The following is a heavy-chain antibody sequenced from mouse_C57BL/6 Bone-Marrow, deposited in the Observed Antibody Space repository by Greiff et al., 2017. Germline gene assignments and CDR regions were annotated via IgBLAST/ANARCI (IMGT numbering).Heavy chain of an antibody. D-gene: IGHD1-1*01. J-gene: IGHJ3*01. V-gene: IGHV1-55*01. CDR2: IYPGSGST. Sequence: VQLQQPGAELVKPGASVKMSCKASGYTFTSYWITWVKQRPGQGLEWIGDIYPGSGSTNYNEKFKSKATLTVDTSSSTAYMQLSSLTSEDSAVYYCARLRDYGSSSFAYWGQGTLVTVSA. CDR3: ARLRDYGSSSFAY. CDR1: GYTFTSYW.